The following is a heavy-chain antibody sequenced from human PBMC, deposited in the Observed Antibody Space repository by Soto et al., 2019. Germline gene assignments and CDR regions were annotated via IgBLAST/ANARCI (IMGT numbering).Heavy chain of an antibody. J-gene: IGHJ4*02. D-gene: IGHD3-16*02. CDR1: GFTFSRYG. Sequence: GGSLRLSCAASGFTFSRYGMHWVCQATGKGLEWVSSISSSSSYIYYADSVKGRFTISRDNAKNSLYLQMNSLRAEDTAVYYCARDMQGYIWGSYRPQYFDYWGQGTLVTVSS. CDR2: ISSSSSYI. V-gene: IGHV3-21*01. CDR3: ARDMQGYIWGSYRPQYFDY.